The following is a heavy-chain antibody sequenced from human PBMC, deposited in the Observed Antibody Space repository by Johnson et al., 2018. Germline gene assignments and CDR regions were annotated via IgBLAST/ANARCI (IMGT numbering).Heavy chain of an antibody. V-gene: IGHV1-8*01. CDR1: GYTFTSYV. Sequence: QVQLVQSGAEVKKPGASVKVSCKASGYTFTSYVFNWVRQASGQGLEWMGWMNPHSGDTGYAQKFQGRVTMTRDTSLSTAYMELGSLRTEDTAVYYCLSGSYYAFDIWGQGTMVTVSS. D-gene: IGHD1-26*01. J-gene: IGHJ3*02. CDR2: MNPHSGDT. CDR3: LSGSYYAFDI.